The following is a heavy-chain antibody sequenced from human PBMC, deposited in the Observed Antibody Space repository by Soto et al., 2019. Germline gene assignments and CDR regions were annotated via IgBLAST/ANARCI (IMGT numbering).Heavy chain of an antibody. J-gene: IGHJ4*02. CDR3: AKVPRGSNLGYYNF. V-gene: IGHV3-30*02. CDR1: GITFSDYG. Sequence: PGGSLRLSCAASGITFSDYGMHWVRQAPGKGLEWVAGVWKDGSNRYYVDSVKGRFTISRDNSKNTLYLQMNSLRDEDTAVYYCAKVPRGSNLGYYNFWGQGTLVTVSS. CDR2: VWKDGSNR. D-gene: IGHD5-18*01.